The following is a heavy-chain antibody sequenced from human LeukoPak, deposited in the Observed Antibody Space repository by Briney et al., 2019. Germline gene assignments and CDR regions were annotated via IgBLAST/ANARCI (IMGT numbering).Heavy chain of an antibody. CDR3: AKEDDYGDYVENAFDI. J-gene: IGHJ4*02. V-gene: IGHV3-23*01. Sequence: GGSLRLSCAASGFTFSSYAMSWVRQAPGKGREWVSAISGSGGSTYYADSVKGRFTISRDNSKNALYLQMNSLRAEDTAVYYCAKEDDYGDYVENAFDIWGQGTLVTVSS. D-gene: IGHD4-17*01. CDR2: ISGSGGST. CDR1: GFTFSSYA.